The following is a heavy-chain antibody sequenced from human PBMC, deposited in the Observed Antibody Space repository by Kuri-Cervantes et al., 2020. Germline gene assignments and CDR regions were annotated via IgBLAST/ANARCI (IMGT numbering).Heavy chain of an antibody. Sequence: GESLKSSCAASGFTFRNAWMSWVRQAPGKGLEWVGRIKSKTDGGTTDYAAPVKGRFTISRDDSKNTLYLQMNSLKTEDTAVYYCTTDEVVVVPAAISGDAFDIWGQGTMVTVSS. CDR2: IKSKTDGGTT. V-gene: IGHV3-15*01. J-gene: IGHJ3*02. D-gene: IGHD2-2*01. CDR1: GFTFRNAW. CDR3: TTDEVVVVPAAISGDAFDI.